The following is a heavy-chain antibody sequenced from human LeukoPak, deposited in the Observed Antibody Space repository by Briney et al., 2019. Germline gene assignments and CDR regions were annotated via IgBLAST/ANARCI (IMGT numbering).Heavy chain of an antibody. V-gene: IGHV4-59*01. CDR2: IYYSRST. CDR1: SGSISTYY. CDR3: AKYSSGWLIDS. D-gene: IGHD6-19*01. J-gene: IGHJ4*02. Sequence: SETLSLTCTVSSGSISTYYWTWIRQPPGKGLEWIGYIYYSRSTNYNPSLKSRVTISIDTSKNQFSLKLSSVTAADTAVYYCAKYSSGWLIDSWGQGTLVTVSS.